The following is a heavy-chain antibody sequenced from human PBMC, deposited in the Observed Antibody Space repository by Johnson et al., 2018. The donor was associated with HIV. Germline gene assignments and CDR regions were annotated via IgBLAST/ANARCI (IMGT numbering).Heavy chain of an antibody. D-gene: IGHD3-10*01. J-gene: IGHJ3*02. CDR3: ANLAGSDAFDI. CDR2: IYSGGST. V-gene: IGHV3-66*01. CDR1: GFTVSSNY. Sequence: VRLVESGGGLVQPGGSLRLSCAASGFTVSSNYMSWVRQAPGKGLEWVSVIYSGGSTYYADSVKGRFTISRDNSKNTMYLQMNSLRAEDTAVYYCANLAGSDAFDIWGQGTMVTVSS.